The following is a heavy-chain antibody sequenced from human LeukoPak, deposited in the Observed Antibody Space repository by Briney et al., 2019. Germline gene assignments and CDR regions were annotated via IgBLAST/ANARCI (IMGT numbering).Heavy chain of an antibody. CDR2: ISSSSSTI. CDR1: GFTFSAYS. J-gene: IGHJ4*02. CDR3: AKDYVSGDGYWDFDY. Sequence: GGSLRLSCSASGFTFSAYSMNWVRQAPGKGLEWVAYISSSSSTIYYADSVKGRFTISRDNSKNTMSLEMNSLRVEDTAVYYCAKDYVSGDGYWDFDYWGQGTLVTVSS. D-gene: IGHD5-24*01. V-gene: IGHV3-48*01.